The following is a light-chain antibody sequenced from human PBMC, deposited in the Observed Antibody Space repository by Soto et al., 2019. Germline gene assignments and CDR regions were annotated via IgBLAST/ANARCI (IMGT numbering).Light chain of an antibody. CDR1: QSVSSY. Sequence: EIVLTQSPATLSLSPGDRATLSCRASQSVSSYLAWYQQKPGQAPRLLIYDASNRATGIPARFSGSGSGTDFTLTITTLEPEDFAVYYCQQYNSYPLTFGGGTKVEIK. CDR2: DAS. J-gene: IGKJ4*01. V-gene: IGKV3-11*01. CDR3: QQYNSYPLT.